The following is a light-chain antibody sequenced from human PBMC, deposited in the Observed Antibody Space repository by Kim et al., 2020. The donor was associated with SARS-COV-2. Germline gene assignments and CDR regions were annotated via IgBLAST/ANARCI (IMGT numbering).Light chain of an antibody. Sequence: QSALTQPASVSGSPGQSITISCTGTSSDVGTYNYVSWYKQHPGKAPKLMIYDVSQRPSGVSNRFSGFKSGNTASLTISGLQSEDEADYFCCSFTSSSTYVFGTGTKVTVL. J-gene: IGLJ1*01. V-gene: IGLV2-14*01. CDR3: CSFTSSSTYV. CDR2: DVS. CDR1: SSDVGTYNY.